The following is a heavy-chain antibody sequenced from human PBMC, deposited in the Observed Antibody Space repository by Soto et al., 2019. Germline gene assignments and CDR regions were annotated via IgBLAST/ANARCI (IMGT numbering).Heavy chain of an antibody. Sequence: QLQLKEPGSGLVKPSQTLSLTCAVSGGSISSGGYSWSWIRQPPGKGLEWIGYIYHSGSTYYNPSLRSRVTRSVDRSKNQFSLKLSSVTAADTAVYYCARGAIVVYAFDIWGQGTMVTVSS. D-gene: IGHD2-2*01. J-gene: IGHJ3*02. CDR2: IYHSGST. CDR3: ARGAIVVYAFDI. CDR1: GGSISSGGYS. V-gene: IGHV4-30-2*01.